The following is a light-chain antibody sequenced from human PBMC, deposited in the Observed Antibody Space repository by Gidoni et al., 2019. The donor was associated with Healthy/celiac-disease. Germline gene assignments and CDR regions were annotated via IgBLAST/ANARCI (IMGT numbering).Light chain of an antibody. CDR3: QQYNSYWT. CDR1: QSISSW. Sequence: DIQMTQSPSTLSASVGDRVTITGRASQSISSWLAWYQQKPGKAPKLLIYDASSLESGVPSRFRGSGSGTAFTLTISSLQPDDFATYYCQQYNSYWTFGQGTKVEIK. CDR2: DAS. V-gene: IGKV1-5*01. J-gene: IGKJ1*01.